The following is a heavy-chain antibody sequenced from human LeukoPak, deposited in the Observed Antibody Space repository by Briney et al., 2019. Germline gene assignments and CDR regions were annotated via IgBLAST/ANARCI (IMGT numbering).Heavy chain of an antibody. V-gene: IGHV3-23*01. D-gene: IGHD3-9*01. J-gene: IGHJ4*02. CDR3: AKCSRVDWLPIDY. CDR2: ISGSGGST. CDR1: AFTFSNYA. Sequence: GSLRLSCAASAFTFSNYAMTWVRQAPGKGLEWVSAISGSGGSTYYANSVKRRFTISRDNSKNTLYLQMSSLRADDTAVYYCAKCSRVDWLPIDYWGRGTLVTVSS.